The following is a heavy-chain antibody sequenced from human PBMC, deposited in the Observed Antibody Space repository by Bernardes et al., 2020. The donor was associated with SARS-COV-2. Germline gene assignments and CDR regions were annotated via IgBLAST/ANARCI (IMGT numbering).Heavy chain of an antibody. J-gene: IGHJ5*02. CDR1: GFTLTSYS. V-gene: IGHV3-23*01. CDR3: AKAPRVLLWFGELSGGWFDP. CDR2: ISGSGAST. Sequence: GGSLRLSCAVSGFTLTSYSMSWVRQAPGKGLEWVSAISGSGASTYYADSGKGRPTISRDNSKNTLYLQMNSLRAEDTDVYYCAKAPRVLLWFGELSGGWFDPWGQGTLVTVSS. D-gene: IGHD3-10*01.